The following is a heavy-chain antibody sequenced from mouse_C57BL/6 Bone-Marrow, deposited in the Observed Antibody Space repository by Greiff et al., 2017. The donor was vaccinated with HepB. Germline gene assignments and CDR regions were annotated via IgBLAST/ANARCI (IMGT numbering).Heavy chain of an antibody. CDR2: IDPSDSYT. J-gene: IGHJ2*01. CDR3: NFPYYYGSSPPYYFDY. V-gene: IGHV1-59*01. Sequence: QVQLQQPGAELVRPGPSVKLSCKASGYTFTSYWMHWVKQRPGQGLEWIGVIDPSDSYTNYNQKFKGKATLTVDTSSSTAYMQLSRLTSEDSAVYYCNFPYYYGSSPPYYFDYWGQGTTLTVSS. D-gene: IGHD1-1*01. CDR1: GYTFTSYW.